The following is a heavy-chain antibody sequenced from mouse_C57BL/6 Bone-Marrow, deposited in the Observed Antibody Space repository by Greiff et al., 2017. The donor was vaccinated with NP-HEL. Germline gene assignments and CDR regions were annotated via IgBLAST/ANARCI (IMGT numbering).Heavy chain of an antibody. CDR3: ATHGNYGYAMDY. CDR1: GYTFTDYY. D-gene: IGHD2-1*01. CDR2: IYPGSGNT. J-gene: IGHJ4*01. Sequence: VKLQQSGAELVRPGASVKLSCKASGYTFTDYYINWVKQRPGQGLEWIARIYPGSGNTYYNEKFKGKATLTAEKSSSTAYMQLSSLTSEDSAVYFCATHGNYGYAMDYWGQGTSVTVSS. V-gene: IGHV1-76*01.